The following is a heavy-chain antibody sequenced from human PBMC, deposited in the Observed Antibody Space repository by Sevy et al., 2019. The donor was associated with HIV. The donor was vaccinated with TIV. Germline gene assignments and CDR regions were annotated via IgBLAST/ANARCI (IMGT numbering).Heavy chain of an antibody. J-gene: IGHJ3*01. D-gene: IGHD3-22*01. V-gene: IGHV3-7*04. CDR1: GFTFSRYW. CDR2: VKEDGSEK. Sequence: GGSPRLSCAASGFTFSRYWMSWVRQAPGKGLEWVGNVKEDGSEKYYGDSVKGRFTISRDNAKNSLFLQMKSLRAEDTAVYYCARGDYYDRSGFDIDAFDVWGQGTMVTVSS. CDR3: ARGDYYDRSGFDIDAFDV.